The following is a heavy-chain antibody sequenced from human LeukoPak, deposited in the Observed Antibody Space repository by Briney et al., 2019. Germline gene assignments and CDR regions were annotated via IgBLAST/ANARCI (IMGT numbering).Heavy chain of an antibody. D-gene: IGHD2-2*01. V-gene: IGHV3-74*01. CDR2: INPDGSDT. Sequence: GGSLRLSCAASGFTFSDYWMHWVRQAPAKGLVWVSRINPDGSDTNYADSVKGRFTISRDNAKNTLYLQMNSLRAEDTAVYFCAYQLLPSWGRGTLVTVSS. CDR1: GFTFSDYW. CDR3: AYQLLPS. J-gene: IGHJ4*02.